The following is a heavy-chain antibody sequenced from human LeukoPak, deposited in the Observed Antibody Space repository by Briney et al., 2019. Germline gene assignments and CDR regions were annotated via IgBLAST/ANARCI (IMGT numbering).Heavy chain of an antibody. CDR1: GFTFSSYD. CDR3: AREGFASNLNYYYYYMDV. V-gene: IGHV3-13*01. J-gene: IGHJ6*03. D-gene: IGHD4-11*01. CDR2: IATAGDT. Sequence: GGSLRLSCAPSGFTFSSYDMRCVRQATGKSLERVSAIATAGDTYYPVSVKGRFTISRENAKTSLYLQMNSLRAGDTAVYYCAREGFASNLNYYYYYMDVWGKGTTVTVSS.